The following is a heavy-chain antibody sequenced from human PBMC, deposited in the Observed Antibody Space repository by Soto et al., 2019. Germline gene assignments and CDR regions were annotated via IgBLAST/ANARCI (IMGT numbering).Heavy chain of an antibody. CDR2: INHSGST. J-gene: IGHJ3*02. Sequence: SETLSLTCAVYGGSFSGYYWSWIRQPPGEGLEWIGEINHSGSTNYNPSLKSRVTISVDTSKNQFSLKLSSVTAADTAVYYCARGNMITFGGVIVTDAFDIWGQGTMVTVSS. D-gene: IGHD3-16*02. V-gene: IGHV4-34*01. CDR1: GGSFSGYY. CDR3: ARGNMITFGGVIVTDAFDI.